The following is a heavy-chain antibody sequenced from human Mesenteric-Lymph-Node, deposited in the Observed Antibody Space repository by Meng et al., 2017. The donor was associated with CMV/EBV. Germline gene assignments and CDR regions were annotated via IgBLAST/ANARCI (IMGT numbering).Heavy chain of an antibody. J-gene: IGHJ4*02. D-gene: IGHD1-26*01. CDR1: GFTFSSYS. V-gene: IGHV3-21*01. Sequence: SGFTFSSYSMNWVRQAPGKGLEWVSSISSSSSYIYYADSVKGRFTISRDNAKNSLYLQMNSLRAEDTAVYYCARDSSIVGAAYYFDYWGQGTLVTVSS. CDR3: ARDSSIVGAAYYFDY. CDR2: ISSSSSYI.